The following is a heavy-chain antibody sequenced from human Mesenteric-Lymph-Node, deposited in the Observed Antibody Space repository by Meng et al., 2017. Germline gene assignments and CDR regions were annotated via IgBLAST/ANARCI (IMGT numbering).Heavy chain of an antibody. J-gene: IGHJ4*02. V-gene: IGHV4-34*01. D-gene: IGHD2/OR15-2a*01. Sequence: QGQLQQWGAGLLKPSETLSLTCAVYGGSCSGYYWSWIRQPPGKGLEWIGEINHSGSTNYNPSLKSRVTISVDTSKNQFSLKLSSVTAADTAVYYCARGFLSFVRVFDYWGQGTLVTVSS. CDR1: GGSCSGYY. CDR2: INHSGST. CDR3: ARGFLSFVRVFDY.